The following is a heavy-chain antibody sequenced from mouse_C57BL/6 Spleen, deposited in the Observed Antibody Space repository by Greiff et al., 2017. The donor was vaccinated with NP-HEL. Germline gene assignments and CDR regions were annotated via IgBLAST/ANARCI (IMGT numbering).Heavy chain of an antibody. J-gene: IGHJ3*01. D-gene: IGHD4-1*01. CDR1: GYTFTSYW. CDR3: ARTGTGTDAY. V-gene: IGHV1-64*01. CDR2: IHPNSGST. Sequence: QVQLKQPGAELVKPGASVKLSCKASGYTFTSYWMHWVKQRPGQGLEWIGMIHPNSGSTNYNEKFKSKATLTVDKSSSTAYMQLSSLTSEDSAVYYCARTGTGTDAYWGQGTLVTVSA.